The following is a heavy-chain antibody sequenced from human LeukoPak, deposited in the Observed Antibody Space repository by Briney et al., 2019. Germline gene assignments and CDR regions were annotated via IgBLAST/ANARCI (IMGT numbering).Heavy chain of an antibody. D-gene: IGHD2-2*01. CDR3: ARNEYASGIFDY. V-gene: IGHV1-8*01. Sequence: HRASVTVSCKASGYTFTSYDINWVRQAAGQGLEWVGWMTPNSGYTGFAQKFQGRVTMTRDISISTAFLELSSLTSEDTAVYYCARNEYASGIFDYWGQGVLVTVSP. J-gene: IGHJ4*02. CDR1: GYTFTSYD. CDR2: MTPNSGYT.